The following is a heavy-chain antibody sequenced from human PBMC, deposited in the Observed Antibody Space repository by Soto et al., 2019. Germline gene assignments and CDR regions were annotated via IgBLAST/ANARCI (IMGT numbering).Heavy chain of an antibody. CDR2: ISSDGSNK. CDR3: AIDYQVCYEDSSCYYSGLDD. CDR1: GFTFSSYA. J-gene: IGHJ4*02. Sequence: QVQLVESGGGVVQPGRSLRLSCAASGFTFSSYAVHWVRQAPGKGLEWVAVISSDGSNKYYAESLKGRFTITRDNSKNALYLNMDSLGTEDLAVEDCAIDYQVCYEDSSCYYSGLDDWGQGTLVTVSS. D-gene: IGHD3-22*01. V-gene: IGHV3-30-3*01.